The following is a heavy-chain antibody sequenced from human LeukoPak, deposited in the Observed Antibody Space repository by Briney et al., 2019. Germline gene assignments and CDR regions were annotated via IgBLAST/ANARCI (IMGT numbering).Heavy chain of an antibody. CDR3: VRDRPHNWFDP. Sequence: ASVKVSCKASGYTFTGYYIHWVRQAPGQGLEWMGLIKPDSGDTNYAQNFRGRVTMTRDTSITTAYMELNRLTSDDTAVYYCVRDRPHNWFDPWGQGTLVTVSS. V-gene: IGHV1-2*02. CDR2: IKPDSGDT. J-gene: IGHJ5*02. CDR1: GYTFTGYY.